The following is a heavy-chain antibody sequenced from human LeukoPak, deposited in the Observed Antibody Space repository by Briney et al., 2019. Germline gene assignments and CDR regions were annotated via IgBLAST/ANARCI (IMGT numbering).Heavy chain of an antibody. D-gene: IGHD3-9*01. J-gene: IGHJ5*01. CDR1: GFTVSNNY. Sequence: PGGSLRLSCAASGFTVSNNYMTWVRQAPGKGLEWVSVIYSGGSTYNADSVKGRFTISRDNSKNTLYLQMNSLRAEDTAVYYCAKKRFFDWFEAGGFDSWGQGTLVTVSS. CDR3: AKKRFFDWFEAGGFDS. V-gene: IGHV3-53*01. CDR2: IYSGGST.